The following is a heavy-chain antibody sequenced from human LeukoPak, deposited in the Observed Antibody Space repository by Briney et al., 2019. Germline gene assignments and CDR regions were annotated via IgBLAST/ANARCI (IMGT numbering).Heavy chain of an antibody. V-gene: IGHV1-69*13. CDR3: ATDFVVGTTQAADYLTGGFQH. J-gene: IGHJ1*01. Sequence: GASVKVSCKASGGTFSSYAISWVRQAPGQGLEWMGGIIPIFGTANYAQKFQGRVTITADESTSTAYMELSSLRSEDAAVYYCATDFVVGTTQAADYLTGGFQHWGQGTLVTVSS. D-gene: IGHD6-13*01. CDR2: IIPIFGTA. CDR1: GGTFSSYA.